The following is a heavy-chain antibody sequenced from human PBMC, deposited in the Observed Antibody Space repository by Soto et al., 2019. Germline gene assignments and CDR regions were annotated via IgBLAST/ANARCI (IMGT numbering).Heavy chain of an antibody. CDR2: ISYAGSNN. Sequence: QVQLVESGGGVVQPGRSLTLSCAASGFTFSSYGIHWVRQAPGKGLEWVAVISYAGSNNYYADSVKGRFTISRDNSKSTLYLQMNSLRAEDTAVYYCAKDKPGNCSGGSCSKPDDYWGQGTRVTVSS. CDR1: GFTFSSYG. CDR3: AKDKPGNCSGGSCSKPDDY. D-gene: IGHD2-15*01. J-gene: IGHJ4*02. V-gene: IGHV3-30*18.